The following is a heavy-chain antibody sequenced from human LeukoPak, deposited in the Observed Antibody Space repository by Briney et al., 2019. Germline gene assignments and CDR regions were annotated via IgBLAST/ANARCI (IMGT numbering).Heavy chain of an antibody. Sequence: ASVKVSCKASVYTFTSYGISWVRQAPGQGLEWMGWISAKKGNTNYAQKLQGRVTMTTDTSTSTAYMELRSLRSDDTAVYYCAARSGELPYYFDYWGQGTLVTASS. CDR1: VYTFTSYG. D-gene: IGHD1-26*01. V-gene: IGHV1-18*01. CDR2: ISAKKGNT. J-gene: IGHJ4*02. CDR3: AARSGELPYYFDY.